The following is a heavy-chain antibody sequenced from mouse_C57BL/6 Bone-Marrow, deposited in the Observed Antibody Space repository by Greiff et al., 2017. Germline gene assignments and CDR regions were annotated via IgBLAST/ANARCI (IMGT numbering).Heavy chain of an antibody. D-gene: IGHD1-1*01. CDR3: ARSGLRRFAY. CDR1: GYTFTSYG. Sequence: VQLQQSGAELARPGASVKLSCKASGYTFTSYGISWVKQRTGQGLEWIGEIYPRSGNTYYNEKFKGKATLTADKSSSTEYMGLRSLTSEDSAVYFYARSGLRRFAYWGQGTLVTVSA. J-gene: IGHJ3*01. V-gene: IGHV1-81*01. CDR2: IYPRSGNT.